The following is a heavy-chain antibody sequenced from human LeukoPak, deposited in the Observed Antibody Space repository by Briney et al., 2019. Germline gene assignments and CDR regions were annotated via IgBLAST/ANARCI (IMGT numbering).Heavy chain of an antibody. Sequence: SETLSLTCAVYGGSFSGYYWSWTRQPPGKGLEWIGEINHSGSTNYNPSLKSRVTISVDTSKNQFSLKLSSVTAADTAVYYCARRVARYYYGSGSYYRFDPWGQGTLVTVSS. CDR2: INHSGST. V-gene: IGHV4-34*01. CDR1: GGSFSGYY. CDR3: ARRVARYYYGSGSYYRFDP. D-gene: IGHD3-10*01. J-gene: IGHJ5*02.